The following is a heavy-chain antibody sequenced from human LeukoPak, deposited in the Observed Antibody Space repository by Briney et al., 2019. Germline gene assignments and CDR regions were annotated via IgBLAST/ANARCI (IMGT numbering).Heavy chain of an antibody. CDR3: ASSAGGYDRYYFDY. V-gene: IGHV4-4*02. D-gene: IGHD5-12*01. CDR2: IYHSGST. CDR1: GGSISSSNW. J-gene: IGHJ4*02. Sequence: PSETLSLTCTVSGGSISSSNWWSWVRQPPGKGLEWIGEIYHSGSTNYNPSLKSRVTISVDKSKNQFSLKLSSVTAADTAVYYCASSAGGYDRYYFDYWGQGTLVTVSS.